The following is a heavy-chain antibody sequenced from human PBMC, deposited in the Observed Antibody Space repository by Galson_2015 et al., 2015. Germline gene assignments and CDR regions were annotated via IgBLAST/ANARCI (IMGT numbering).Heavy chain of an antibody. Sequence: SVKVSCKASGGTFSSYAINWVRQAPGQGLEWVGGVIPIFRTANYAQKFQGRVTITADESTSTAYMDLSSLRSEDTALYYCARAYCSGGSCYSGGLYYYCHMDVWGKGTTVTVSS. CDR1: GGTFSSYA. V-gene: IGHV1-69*13. CDR2: VIPIFRTA. CDR3: ARAYCSGGSCYSGGLYYYCHMDV. J-gene: IGHJ6*03. D-gene: IGHD2-15*01.